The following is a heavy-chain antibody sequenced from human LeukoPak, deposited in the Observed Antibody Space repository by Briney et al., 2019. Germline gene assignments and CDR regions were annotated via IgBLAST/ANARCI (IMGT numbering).Heavy chain of an antibody. J-gene: IGHJ3*02. CDR1: GGSISSGGYS. D-gene: IGHD5-18*01. Sequence: SETLSLTCAVSGGSISSGGYSWSWIRQPPGKGLEWIGYIYYSGSTYYNPSLKSRVTISVDTSKNQFSLKLSSVTAADTAVYYCARVSTWIPLLEAAFDIWGQGTMVTVSS. CDR3: ARVSTWIPLLEAAFDI. V-gene: IGHV4-30-4*07. CDR2: IYYSGST.